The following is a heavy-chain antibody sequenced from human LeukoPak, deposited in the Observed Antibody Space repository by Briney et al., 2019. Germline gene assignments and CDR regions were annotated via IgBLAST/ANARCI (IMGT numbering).Heavy chain of an antibody. CDR2: IYSAGNT. D-gene: IGHD4-17*01. V-gene: IGHV3-53*01. J-gene: IGHJ6*02. Sequence: GGSLRLSCAASGFTVSSIYMTWVRQPAGKGLEWVSLIYSAGNTYYADSVKGRFTISRDNSQNTLYLQLNSLRGGDTAVYYCARAYGDSNYHYYGVDVWGQGTTVTVSS. CDR3: ARAYGDSNYHYYGVDV. CDR1: GFTVSSIY.